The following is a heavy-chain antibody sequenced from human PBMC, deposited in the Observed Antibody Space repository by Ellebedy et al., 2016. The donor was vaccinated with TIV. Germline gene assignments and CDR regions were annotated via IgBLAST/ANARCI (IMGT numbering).Heavy chain of an antibody. Sequence: PGGSLRLSCAASGFTFSSYSMNWVRQAPGKGLEWVSSISSSSSYIYYADSVKGRFTISRDNAKNSLYLQMNSLRAEDTAVYYCARVSEQLWLLDDYWGQGTLVTVSS. CDR1: GFTFSSYS. CDR2: ISSSSSYI. CDR3: ARVSEQLWLLDDY. V-gene: IGHV3-21*01. J-gene: IGHJ4*02. D-gene: IGHD5-18*01.